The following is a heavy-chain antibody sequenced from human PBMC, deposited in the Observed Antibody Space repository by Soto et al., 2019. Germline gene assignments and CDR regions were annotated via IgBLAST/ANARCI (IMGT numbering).Heavy chain of an antibody. CDR3: ASGPYDSSGYYFDY. Sequence: GGSLRLSCGSSGFTFXSYAMSLVRQAPGKGLEWVSAISGSGGSTYYADSVKGRFTISRDNSKNTLYLQMNSLRAEDTAVYYCASGPYDSSGYYFDYWGQGTMVTV. V-gene: IGHV3-23*01. J-gene: IGHJ4*02. CDR2: ISGSGGST. CDR1: GFTFXSYA. D-gene: IGHD3-22*01.